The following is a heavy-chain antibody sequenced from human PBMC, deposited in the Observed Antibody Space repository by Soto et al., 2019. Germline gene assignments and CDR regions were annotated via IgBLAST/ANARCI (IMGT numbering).Heavy chain of an antibody. J-gene: IGHJ4*02. CDR3: ARGRHGDY. CDR2: ISAYNGNT. Sequence: QVHLVQSGAEVKKPGASVKVSCQGSGYAFTTFGITWVRQAPGQGLEWMGWISAYNGNTNYAQKLQGRVTVTRDTSTSTAQMELRSLIYDAAAVYYCARGRHGDYWGQGALVTVSS. V-gene: IGHV1-18*01. CDR1: GYAFTTFG.